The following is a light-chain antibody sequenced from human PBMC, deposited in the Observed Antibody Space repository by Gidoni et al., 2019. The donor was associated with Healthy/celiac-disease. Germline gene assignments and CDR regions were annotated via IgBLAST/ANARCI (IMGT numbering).Light chain of an antibody. V-gene: IGLV3-19*01. Sequence: SSELTQDPAVSVALGQTVRSTCQGDSPRSYYASWYQQKPGQAPVLVMYGKNNRPSGIPDRFSGSSSGNTASLTITGAQAEDEADYYCNSRDSSGNHLVFGGGTKLTVL. CDR2: GKN. CDR1: SPRSYY. J-gene: IGLJ2*01. CDR3: NSRDSSGNHLV.